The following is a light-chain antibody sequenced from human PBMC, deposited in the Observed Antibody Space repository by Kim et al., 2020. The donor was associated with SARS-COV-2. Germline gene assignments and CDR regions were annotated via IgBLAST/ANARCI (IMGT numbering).Light chain of an antibody. V-gene: IGLV3-21*04. Sequence: GKTARITCGGNNIGSKSVHWYQQKPGQAPVLVIYYDSDRPSGIPERFSGSNSGNTATLTISRVEAGDEADYYCQVWDSSSDHPGWVFGGGTKVTVL. J-gene: IGLJ3*02. CDR2: YDS. CDR3: QVWDSSSDHPGWV. CDR1: NIGSKS.